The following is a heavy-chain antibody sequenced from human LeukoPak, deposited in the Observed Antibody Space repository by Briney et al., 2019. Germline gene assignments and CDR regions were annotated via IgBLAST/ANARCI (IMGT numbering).Heavy chain of an antibody. D-gene: IGHD1-26*01. CDR1: GFTFSSYA. V-gene: IGHV3-30*04. CDR2: ISYDGRNK. J-gene: IGHJ4*02. Sequence: GGSLRLSCAASGFTFSSYAMHWVRQAPGKGLEGVAVISYDGRNKYYADSVKGRFTISRDNSKNTLYLQMNSLRAEDTAVYYCARSHFPYSGVDYWGQGTLVTVSS. CDR3: ARSHFPYSGVDY.